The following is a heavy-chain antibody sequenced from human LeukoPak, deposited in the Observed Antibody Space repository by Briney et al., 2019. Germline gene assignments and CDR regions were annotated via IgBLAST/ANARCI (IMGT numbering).Heavy chain of an antibody. CDR1: GGSFSGYY. V-gene: IGHV4-34*01. CDR3: ARGFPDYVWGSYRRNWFDP. D-gene: IGHD3-16*02. J-gene: IGHJ5*02. Sequence: SETLSLTCAVYGGSFSGYYWSWIRQPLGKGLEWIGEINHSGSTNYNPSLKSRVTISVDTSKNQFSLKLSSVTAADTAVYYCARGFPDYVWGSYRRNWFDPWGQGTLVTVSS. CDR2: INHSGST.